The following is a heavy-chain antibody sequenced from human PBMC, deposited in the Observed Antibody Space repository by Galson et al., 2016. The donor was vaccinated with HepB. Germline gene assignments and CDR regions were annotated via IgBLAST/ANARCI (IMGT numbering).Heavy chain of an antibody. V-gene: IGHV3-66*01. Sequence: SLRLSCAASGLIVTRNYMAWVRQAPGKGLPWVSIIYSCGYTYYADSVKGRFNIARDNSKNPVSLQMNSLRDEDTAVYYCAIIVGPKEPPRFWGQGTLVTVSS. D-gene: IGHD1-26*01. CDR2: IYSCGYT. CDR1: GLIVTRNY. CDR3: AIIVGPKEPPRF. J-gene: IGHJ4*02.